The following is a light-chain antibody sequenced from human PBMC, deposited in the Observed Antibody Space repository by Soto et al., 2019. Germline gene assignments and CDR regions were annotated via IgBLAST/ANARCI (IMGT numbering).Light chain of an antibody. V-gene: IGKV3-15*01. Sequence: EIVMTQSPATLSVSPGERATLSCRASQSVSSNLAWYQQKPGQAPRLLIYGASTRATGIPARFSGSGSGTEFTLTISSLQSEDFAVYYCLQYNNWPYMYTFGQGTKLEIK. J-gene: IGKJ2*01. CDR1: QSVSSN. CDR2: GAS. CDR3: LQYNNWPYMYT.